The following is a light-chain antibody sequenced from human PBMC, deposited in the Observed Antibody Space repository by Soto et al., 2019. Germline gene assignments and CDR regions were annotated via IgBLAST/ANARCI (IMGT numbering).Light chain of an antibody. CDR3: QQYNNY. Sequence: DIQLTQSPSTLSRSVGDRVTITCRASQTISTYLAWYQQKPGRAPKLLIYDASSLESGVPSRFSGSESGTEFALTISSLQPDHSGIYYCQQYNNYFDQGTKVEI. V-gene: IGKV1-5*01. CDR1: QTISTY. J-gene: IGKJ2*01. CDR2: DAS.